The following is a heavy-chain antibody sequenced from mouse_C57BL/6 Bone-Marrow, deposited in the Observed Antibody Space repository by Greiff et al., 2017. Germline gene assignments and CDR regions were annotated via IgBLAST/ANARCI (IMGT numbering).Heavy chain of an antibody. CDR1: GYTFTSYW. V-gene: IGHV1-69*01. CDR2: IDPSDSYT. Sequence: VQLQQPGAELVMPGASVKLSCKASGYTFTSYWMHWVKQGPGQGLEWIGEIDPSDSYTNYNQKFKGKSTLTVDKSSSTAYMQLSSLTSEDSAVYYCARGWLLPFDYWGQGTTLTVSS. CDR3: ARGWLLPFDY. J-gene: IGHJ2*01. D-gene: IGHD2-3*01.